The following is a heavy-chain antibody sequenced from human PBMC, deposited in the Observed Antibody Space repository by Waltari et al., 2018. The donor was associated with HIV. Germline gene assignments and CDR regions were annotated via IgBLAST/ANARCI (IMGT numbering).Heavy chain of an antibody. CDR3: ARHSSVTKIHFDY. CDR2: IYYSGST. V-gene: IGHV4-39*01. D-gene: IGHD4-4*01. Sequence: GLEWIGSIYYSGSTYYNPSLKSRVTISVDTSKNQFSLKLSSVTAADTAVYYCARHSSVTKIHFDYWGQGTLVTVSS. J-gene: IGHJ4*02.